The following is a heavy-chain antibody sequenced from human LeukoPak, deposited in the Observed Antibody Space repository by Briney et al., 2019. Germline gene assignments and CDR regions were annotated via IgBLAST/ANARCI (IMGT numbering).Heavy chain of an antibody. CDR1: GYIFPNYW. J-gene: IGHJ4*02. D-gene: IGHD2-2*01. CDR3: ARSHRGVVVPAAIDLDY. CDR2: IYPGDSDT. V-gene: IGHV5-51*01. Sequence: GESLKISCEASGYIFPNYWIGWVRQVPGKGLEWMGIIYPGDSDTRYSPSFQGQVTISADKSISTAYLQWSSLKASDTAMYYCARSHRGVVVPAAIDLDYWGQGTLVTVSS.